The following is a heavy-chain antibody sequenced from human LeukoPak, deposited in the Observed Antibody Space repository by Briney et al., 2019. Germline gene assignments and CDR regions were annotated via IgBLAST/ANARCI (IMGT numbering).Heavy chain of an antibody. Sequence: GGSLRLSCAASGFTFSSYAMSWVRQAPGKGLEWVSAISGSGGSTYYADSVKGRFTISRDNSKNTPYLQMNSLRAEDTAVYYCAKDSSYYDSSGLFDYWGQGTLVTVSS. V-gene: IGHV3-23*01. CDR1: GFTFSSYA. CDR2: ISGSGGST. CDR3: AKDSSYYDSSGLFDY. D-gene: IGHD3-22*01. J-gene: IGHJ4*02.